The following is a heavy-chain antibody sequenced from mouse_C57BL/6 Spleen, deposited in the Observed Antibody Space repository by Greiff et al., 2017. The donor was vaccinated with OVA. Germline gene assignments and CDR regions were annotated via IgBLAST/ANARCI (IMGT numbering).Heavy chain of an antibody. CDR3: ARESYDGYYDYAMDY. V-gene: IGHV3-6*01. CDR1: GYSITSGYY. Sequence: ESGPGLVKPSQSLSLTCSVTGYSITSGYYWNWIRQFPGNKLEWMGYISYDGSNNYNPSLKNRISITRDTSKNQFFLKLNSVTTEDTATYYCARESYDGYYDYAMDYWGQGTSVTVSS. CDR2: ISYDGSN. D-gene: IGHD2-3*01. J-gene: IGHJ4*01.